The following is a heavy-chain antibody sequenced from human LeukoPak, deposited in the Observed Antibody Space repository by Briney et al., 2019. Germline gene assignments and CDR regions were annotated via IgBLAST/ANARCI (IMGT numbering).Heavy chain of an antibody. J-gene: IGHJ4*02. CDR3: ARGRVYCSGGSCYLYYFDY. D-gene: IGHD2-15*01. V-gene: IGHV4-34*01. CDR1: GGAFSGYY. Sequence: PSETLSLTCAVYGGAFSGYYWSWIRQPPGKGLEGMGEINQSGRSNYNPCLKSRVTISVDTSKNQFSLKLSSVTAADPAVYYCARGRVYCSGGSCYLYYFDYWGQGTLVTVSS. CDR2: INQSGRS.